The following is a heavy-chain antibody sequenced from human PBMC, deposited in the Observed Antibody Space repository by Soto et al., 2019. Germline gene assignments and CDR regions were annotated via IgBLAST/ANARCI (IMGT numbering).Heavy chain of an antibody. Sequence: SVKVSCKASGGTFSSYAISWVRQAPGQGLEWMGGIIPIFGTANYAQNFQGRVTITADESTSTAYMDLSSLRSEDTAVFYCARSKGRQLVYNYWGQGTLVTVSS. CDR1: GGTFSSYA. CDR2: IIPIFGTA. V-gene: IGHV1-69*13. J-gene: IGHJ4*02. CDR3: ARSKGRQLVYNY. D-gene: IGHD2-2*02.